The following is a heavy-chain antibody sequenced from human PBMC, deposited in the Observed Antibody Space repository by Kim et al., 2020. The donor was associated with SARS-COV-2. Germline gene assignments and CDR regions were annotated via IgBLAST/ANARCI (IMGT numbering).Heavy chain of an antibody. Sequence: GGSLRLFCAASGFTFSSYAMHWVRQAPGKGLEWVAVISYDGSNKYYADSVKGRFTISRDNSKNTLYLQMNSLRAEDTAVYYCARAIQQLVFYYYYGMDVWGQGTTVTVSS. CDR2: ISYDGSNK. CDR1: GFTFSSYA. J-gene: IGHJ6*02. CDR3: ARAIQQLVFYYYYGMDV. D-gene: IGHD6-13*01. V-gene: IGHV3-30*04.